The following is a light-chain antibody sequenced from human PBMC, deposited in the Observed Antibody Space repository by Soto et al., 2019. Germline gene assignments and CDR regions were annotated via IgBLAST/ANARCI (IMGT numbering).Light chain of an antibody. Sequence: IPMTQSPSTLSGSVGDRVTITCRASQTISSWLAWYQQKPGTAPKLLIYKASTLKSGVPSRFSGSGSGTEFTLTISSLQPDDCETYYCQHYKSYSEAFGQGTKVDIK. CDR2: KAS. CDR3: QHYKSYSEA. V-gene: IGKV1-5*03. CDR1: QTISSW. J-gene: IGKJ1*01.